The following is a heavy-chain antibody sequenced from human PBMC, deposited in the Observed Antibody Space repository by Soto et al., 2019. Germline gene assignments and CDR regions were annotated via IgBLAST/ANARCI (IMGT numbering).Heavy chain of an antibody. V-gene: IGHV3-21*01. Sequence: EVQLVESGGGLVKPGGSLRLSCAASGFTFSSYSMNWVRQAPGKGLEWVSSISSSSRYIYYADSVKGRFTISRDNAKNSLYLQMNSLRAEDTAVYYCARVEMATRGIDYWGQGTLVTVSS. CDR1: GFTFSSYS. CDR2: ISSSSRYI. J-gene: IGHJ4*02. CDR3: ARVEMATRGIDY. D-gene: IGHD5-12*01.